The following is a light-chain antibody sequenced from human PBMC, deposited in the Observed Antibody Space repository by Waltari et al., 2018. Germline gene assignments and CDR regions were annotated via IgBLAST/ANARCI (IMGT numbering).Light chain of an antibody. V-gene: IGKV3-20*01. Sequence: EIVLTQSPGTLSLSPGERATLSCRASQSVSRTLAWYQQKPGQAPRLLIYDASTRATGIPDSFSGSGSGTDFSLTISRVEPEDFAVYYCQKYGTLPATFGQGTKVEIK. CDR1: QSVSRT. CDR3: QKYGTLPAT. J-gene: IGKJ1*01. CDR2: DAS.